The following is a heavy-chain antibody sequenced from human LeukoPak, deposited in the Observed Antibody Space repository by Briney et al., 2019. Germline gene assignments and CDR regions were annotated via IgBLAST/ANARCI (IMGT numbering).Heavy chain of an antibody. Sequence: GESLKISCKGSGYSFTSYWIGWVRQMPGKGLEWMGIIYPGDSDTRYSPSFQGQVTISADKSISTAYLQWSSLKASDTAMYYCARPYSSGWYKDPDAFDIWGQGTMVTVSS. CDR1: GYSFTSYW. CDR3: ARPYSSGWYKDPDAFDI. J-gene: IGHJ3*02. V-gene: IGHV5-51*01. CDR2: IYPGDSDT. D-gene: IGHD6-19*01.